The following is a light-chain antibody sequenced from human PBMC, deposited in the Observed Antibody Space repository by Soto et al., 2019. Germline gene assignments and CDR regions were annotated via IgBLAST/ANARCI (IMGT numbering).Light chain of an antibody. CDR2: EVT. CDR3: CSYAGSNNRV. CDR1: SSDVGGYNY. V-gene: IGLV2-8*01. J-gene: IGLJ1*01. Sequence: QSVLTQPPSASGSPGQSVTISCTGTSSDVGGYNYVSWYQQHPGKAPKLMIYEVTKRPSGVPDRFSGSKSGNTASLTVSGLQAEDEADYYCCSYAGSNNRVFGTGTKLTVL.